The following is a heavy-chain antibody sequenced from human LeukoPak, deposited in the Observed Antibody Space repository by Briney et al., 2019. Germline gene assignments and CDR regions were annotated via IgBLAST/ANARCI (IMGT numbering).Heavy chain of an antibody. CDR2: TRNKAKSYTT. CDR3: ARGVSDSGYYYMDV. CDR1: GFTFSNSD. D-gene: IGHD2-15*01. V-gene: IGHV3-72*01. J-gene: IGHJ6*03. Sequence: PGGSLRLSCTASGFTFSNSDMNWVRQAPGKGLEWVGRTRNKAKSYTTEYAASVKGRFTVSRDDSKSSLYLQMNSLKTEDTAVYYCARGVSDSGYYYMDVWGTGTTVTVSS.